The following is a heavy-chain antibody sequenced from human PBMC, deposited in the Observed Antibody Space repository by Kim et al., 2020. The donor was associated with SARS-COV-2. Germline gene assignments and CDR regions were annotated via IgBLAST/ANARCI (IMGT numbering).Heavy chain of an antibody. D-gene: IGHD2-2*03. V-gene: IGHV3-23*01. CDR3: ATAGYCSSTSCYRGLDY. J-gene: IGHJ4*02. Sequence: SVKGRFTISRDNSKNTLYLQMNSLGAEDTAVYYCATAGYCSSTSCYRGLDYWGQGTLVTVSS.